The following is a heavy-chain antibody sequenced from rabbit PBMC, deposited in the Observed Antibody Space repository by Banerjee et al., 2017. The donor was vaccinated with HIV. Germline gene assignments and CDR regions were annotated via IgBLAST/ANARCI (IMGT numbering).Heavy chain of an antibody. D-gene: IGHD8-1*01. J-gene: IGHJ3*01. CDR1: GFTLSSYW. CDR3: ARGTGSGDYNV. CDR2: IGTGSSGST. V-gene: IGHV1S45*01. Sequence: QEQLEESGGDLVKPEGSLTLTCTASGFTLSSYWMCWVRQAPGKGLEWIGCIGTGSSGSTYYASWAKGRFTITKTSSTTVTLQMTSLTAADTATYFCARGTGSGDYNVWGQGTLVTVS.